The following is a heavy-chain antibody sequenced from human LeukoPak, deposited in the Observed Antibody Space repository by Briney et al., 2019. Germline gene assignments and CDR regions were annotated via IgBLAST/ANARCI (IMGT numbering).Heavy chain of an antibody. CDR3: ARSGGSTVFYYMDV. CDR1: GFTFSIYW. CDR2: IKQGGSET. J-gene: IGHJ6*03. Sequence: PGGSLRLSCAASGFTFSIYWMRWVRQAPGKGLEWVAKIKQGGSETYYVDSVKGRFTISRDNAKNSLYLQMDSLRAEDTAVYYCARSGGSTVFYYMDVWGKGTTVTVSS. D-gene: IGHD2-2*01. V-gene: IGHV3-7*01.